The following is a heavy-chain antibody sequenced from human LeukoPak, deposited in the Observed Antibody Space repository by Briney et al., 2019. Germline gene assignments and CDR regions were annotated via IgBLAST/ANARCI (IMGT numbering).Heavy chain of an antibody. CDR3: ATDTGMTVAGSLDY. V-gene: IGHV3-9*01. Sequence: GGSLRLSCAASGFTFDDYAMDWVRHAPGKGLEWVSGISWNSAGIAYADSVKGRFTISRDNAKNSLYLQMNSLRAEDTALYFCATDTGMTVAGSLDYWGQGSLVTVSS. D-gene: IGHD6-19*01. CDR2: ISWNSAGI. J-gene: IGHJ4*02. CDR1: GFTFDDYA.